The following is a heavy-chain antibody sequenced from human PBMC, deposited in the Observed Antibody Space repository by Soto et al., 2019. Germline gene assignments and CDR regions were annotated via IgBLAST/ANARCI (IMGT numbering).Heavy chain of an antibody. D-gene: IGHD2-15*01. Sequence: SETLSLTCTVSGGSISSYYWSWIRQPPGKGLEWIGYIYYSGSTNYNPSLKSRVTISVDTSKNQFSLKLSSVTAADTAVYYYARHSVVVVAATYYYYYMDVWGKGTTVTFSS. V-gene: IGHV4-59*08. J-gene: IGHJ6*03. CDR1: GGSISSYY. CDR2: IYYSGST. CDR3: ARHSVVVVAATYYYYYMDV.